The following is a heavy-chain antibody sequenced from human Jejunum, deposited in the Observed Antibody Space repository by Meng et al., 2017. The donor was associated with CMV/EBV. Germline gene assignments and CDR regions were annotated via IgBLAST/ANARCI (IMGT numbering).Heavy chain of an antibody. V-gene: IGHV1-18*01. J-gene: IGHJ5*02. D-gene: IGHD1-26*01. CDR3: ARGIVGTTIDL. CDR1: GYTFFSYD. Sequence: VQLVQAGAELKKPGASGTVSCKASGYTFFSYDITWVQQAPGQGLEWMGWISTYNGKTNFAQKLLGRVTMTTDTSTNTAYMELRSLRSDDTAIYYCARGIVGTTIDLWGRGTLVTVSS. CDR2: ISTYNGKT.